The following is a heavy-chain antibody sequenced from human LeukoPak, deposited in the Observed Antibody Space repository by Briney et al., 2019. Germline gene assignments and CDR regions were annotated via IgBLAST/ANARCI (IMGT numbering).Heavy chain of an antibody. CDR3: ARDRSPEGYYDSSHWDYYHGMDV. D-gene: IGHD3-22*01. CDR1: GGSISSYY. CDR2: ISYSGSI. J-gene: IGHJ6*02. V-gene: IGHV4-59*01. Sequence: TSETLSLTCTVSGGSISSYYWSWIRQPPGKGLEWIGYISYSGSINYNPSLKSRVTMSVDTSKNQFSLKLSSVTAADTAMYYCARDRSPEGYYDSSHWDYYHGMDVWGQGTTVTVSS.